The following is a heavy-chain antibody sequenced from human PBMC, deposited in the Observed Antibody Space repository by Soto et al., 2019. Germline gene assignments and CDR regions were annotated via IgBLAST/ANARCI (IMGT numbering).Heavy chain of an antibody. CDR2: IYHSGST. Sequence: QVQLQESGPGLVKPSGTLSLTCAVSGGSISSSNWWSWVRQPPGKGLEWIGEIYHSGSTNYNPTLISRVAISVDKSKNQFSLKLSSVTAADTAVYYCARDRSQQWLVPHPGYGMDVWGEGTTVTVSS. J-gene: IGHJ6*04. CDR1: GGSISSSNW. D-gene: IGHD6-19*01. CDR3: ARDRSQQWLVPHPGYGMDV. V-gene: IGHV4-4*02.